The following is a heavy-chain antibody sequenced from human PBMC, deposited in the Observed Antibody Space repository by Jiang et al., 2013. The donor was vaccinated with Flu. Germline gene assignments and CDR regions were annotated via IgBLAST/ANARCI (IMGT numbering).Heavy chain of an antibody. J-gene: IGHJ4*02. D-gene: IGHD3-9*01. Sequence: GLVKPSETLSLTCTVSGGSISSSTFYWGWIRQPPGKGLEWIGSIFYSGNTFYNPSLKSRVTISADTSRNQFSLRLSSVTAADTAVYYCARPFNPGYMYYFDYWGQGTLVTVSS. CDR2: IFYSGNT. CDR1: GGSISSSTFY. CDR3: ARPFNPGYMYYFDY. V-gene: IGHV4-39*07.